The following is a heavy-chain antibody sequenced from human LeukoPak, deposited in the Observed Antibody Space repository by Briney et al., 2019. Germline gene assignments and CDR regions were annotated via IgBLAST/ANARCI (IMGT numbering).Heavy chain of an antibody. CDR3: ARRTRGPCSSTSCYTQAFDY. CDR1: GGSISSYY. Sequence: NASETLSLTCTVSGGSISSYYWSWIRQPPGKGLEWIGYIYYSGSTNYNPSLKSRVTISVDTSKNQFSLKLSSVTAADTAVYYCARRTRGPCSSTSCYTQAFDYWGQGTLVTVSS. CDR2: IYYSGST. V-gene: IGHV4-59*01. D-gene: IGHD2-2*02. J-gene: IGHJ4*02.